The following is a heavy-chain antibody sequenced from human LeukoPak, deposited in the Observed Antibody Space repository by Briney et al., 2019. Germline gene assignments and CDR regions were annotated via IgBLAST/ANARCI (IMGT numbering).Heavy chain of an antibody. Sequence: SETLSLTCTVSGGSISSSSYYWSWIRQPPGKGLEWIGYIYYSGSTNYNPSLKSRVTISVDTSKNQFSLRLTSVTAADTAVYYCARDSSDVVYYDISTGSNWFDPWGQGTLVTVSS. D-gene: IGHD3-9*01. J-gene: IGHJ5*02. CDR2: IYYSGST. CDR1: GGSISSSSYY. V-gene: IGHV4-61*01. CDR3: ARDSSDVVYYDISTGSNWFDP.